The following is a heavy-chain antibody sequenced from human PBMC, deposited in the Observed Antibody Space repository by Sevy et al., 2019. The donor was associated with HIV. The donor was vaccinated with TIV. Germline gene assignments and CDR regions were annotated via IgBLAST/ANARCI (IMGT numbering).Heavy chain of an antibody. J-gene: IGHJ4*02. Sequence: GGSLRLSCAASGFTFSSYSMNWVRQAPGKGLEWVSSISSSSSYIYYADSVKGRFTISRDNSKNTLNLEMNNLRVEDTALYYCARDWGTPPTAILYYFDFWGQGIPVTVSS. CDR1: GFTFSSYS. CDR3: ARDWGTPPTAILYYFDF. D-gene: IGHD3-16*01. V-gene: IGHV3-21*06. CDR2: ISSSSSYI.